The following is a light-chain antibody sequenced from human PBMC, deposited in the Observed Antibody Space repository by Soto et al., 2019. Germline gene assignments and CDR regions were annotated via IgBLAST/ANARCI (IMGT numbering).Light chain of an antibody. CDR3: HHPVSSSPIT. CDR2: AAS. CDR1: QDISSY. J-gene: IGKJ5*01. Sequence: DVRMTQSPSSLSASVGDTITITCRASQDISSYLAWYQQKPGTVPKLLIYAASTLHRGVPSRFSGSGSGTDFTLTTISRLPPEFSAYYCHHPVSSSPITFGQGTRLEIK. V-gene: IGKV1-27*01.